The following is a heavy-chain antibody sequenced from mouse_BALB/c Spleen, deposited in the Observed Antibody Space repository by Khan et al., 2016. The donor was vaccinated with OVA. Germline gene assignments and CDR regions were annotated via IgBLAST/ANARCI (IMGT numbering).Heavy chain of an antibody. J-gene: IGHJ2*01. Sequence: EVKLLESGPGLVKPSQSLSLTCTVTGYSITSGYGWNWIRQFPGNKLEWMGYISYSGSTNYNPSLKSRISITRDTSKNQFFLQLNSVTTGDSATYYCARTARIKYWGQGTTLTVSS. D-gene: IGHD1-2*01. CDR2: ISYSGST. V-gene: IGHV3-2*02. CDR1: GYSITSGYG. CDR3: ARTARIKY.